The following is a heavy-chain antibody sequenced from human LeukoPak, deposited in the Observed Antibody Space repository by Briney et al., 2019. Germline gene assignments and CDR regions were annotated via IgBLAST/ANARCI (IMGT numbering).Heavy chain of an antibody. Sequence: SETLSLTCTVSGYSISSGYYWGWIRQPPGKGLEWIGSIYHSGSTNYNPSLKSRVTISVDTSKNQFSLKLSSVTAADTAVYYCARYAVDWFGNNYYYYMDVWGKGTTVTISS. CDR1: GYSISSGYY. CDR3: ARYAVDWFGNNYYYYMDV. V-gene: IGHV4-38-2*02. CDR2: IYHSGST. J-gene: IGHJ6*03. D-gene: IGHD3-9*01.